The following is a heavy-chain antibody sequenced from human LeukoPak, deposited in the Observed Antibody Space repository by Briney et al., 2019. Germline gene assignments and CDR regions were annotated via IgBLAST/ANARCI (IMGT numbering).Heavy chain of an antibody. CDR3: ATNQQWLEKEGNFDY. D-gene: IGHD6-19*01. CDR1: GYTLTESS. J-gene: IGHJ4*02. Sequence: ASVKVSCKVSGYTLTESSMHWVRQAPGKGLEWMGGFDPEDGETIYAQKFQGRVTMTEDTSTDTAYMELSSLRSEDTAVYYCATNQQWLEKEGNFDYWGQGTLVTVSS. V-gene: IGHV1-24*01. CDR2: FDPEDGET.